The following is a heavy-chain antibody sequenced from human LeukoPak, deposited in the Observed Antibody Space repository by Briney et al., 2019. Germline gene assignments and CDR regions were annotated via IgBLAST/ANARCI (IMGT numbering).Heavy chain of an antibody. J-gene: IGHJ5*02. CDR3: ARQRTSGSIKNP. D-gene: IGHD6-19*01. CDR2: IYYSGST. Sequence: SETLSLTCTVSGGSISSYYWSWIRQPPGKGLEWIGYIYYSGSTNYNPSLKSRVTISVDTSKNQFSLKLSSVTAADTAVYYCARQRTSGSIKNPWGQGTLVTVSS. V-gene: IGHV4-59*08. CDR1: GGSISSYY.